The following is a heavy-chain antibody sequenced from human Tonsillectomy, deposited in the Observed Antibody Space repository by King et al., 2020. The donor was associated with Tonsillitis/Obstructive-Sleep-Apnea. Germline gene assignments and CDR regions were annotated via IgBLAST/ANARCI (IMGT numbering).Heavy chain of an antibody. D-gene: IGHD3-3*01. CDR1: GFTLNNAW. Sequence: VQLVESGGGLVQPGGSLRLSCAASGFTLNNAWMNWVRQAPGKGLEWVARVKTNSEGGTADYPTPVKGRFTISRDDSKNTLYLQMNSLKSEDTAVYYCTTGSVEGYWGQGTLVTVSS. CDR2: VKTNSEGGTA. V-gene: IGHV3-15*01. CDR3: TTGSVEGY. J-gene: IGHJ4*02.